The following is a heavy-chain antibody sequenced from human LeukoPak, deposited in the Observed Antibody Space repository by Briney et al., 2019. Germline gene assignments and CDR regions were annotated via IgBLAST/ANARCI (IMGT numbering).Heavy chain of an antibody. CDR3: ARASSTSWNFPGRDRVAFDI. J-gene: IGHJ3*02. CDR2: IYYSGST. Sequence: SQTLSLTCTVSGGSISSGGYYWSWIRQHPGKGLEWIGYIYYSGSTYYNPSLKSRVTISVDTSKNQFSLKLSSVTAADTAVYYCARASSTSWNFPGRDRVAFDIWGQGTMVTVSS. CDR1: GGSISSGGYY. V-gene: IGHV4-31*03. D-gene: IGHD2-2*01.